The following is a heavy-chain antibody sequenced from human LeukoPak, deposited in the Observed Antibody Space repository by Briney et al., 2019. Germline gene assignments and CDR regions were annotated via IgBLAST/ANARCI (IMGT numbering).Heavy chain of an antibody. CDR1: GGSISSSSYY. CDR3: ARDGGGSDFWSGYFGDAFDI. D-gene: IGHD3-3*01. Sequence: PSETLSLTCTVSGGSISSSSYYWGWIRQPPGKGLEWIGSIYYSGSTCYNPSLKSRVTISVDTSKNQFSLKLSSVTAADTAVYYCARDGGGSDFWSGYFGDAFDIWGQGTMVTVSS. CDR2: IYYSGST. J-gene: IGHJ3*02. V-gene: IGHV4-39*07.